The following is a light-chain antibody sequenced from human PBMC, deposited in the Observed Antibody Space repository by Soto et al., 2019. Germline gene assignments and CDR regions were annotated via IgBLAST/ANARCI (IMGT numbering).Light chain of an antibody. CDR2: GAS. Sequence: EIVMTQSPATLSVSPGERATLSCRASQSISNNLAWYQQKPGQAPRLLIYGASTRATGIPARFSDSGSGTEFSLTISSLQSEDFAVYYCQQYDNWPPLTFGGGTKVDIK. V-gene: IGKV3-15*01. CDR3: QQYDNWPPLT. CDR1: QSISNN. J-gene: IGKJ4*01.